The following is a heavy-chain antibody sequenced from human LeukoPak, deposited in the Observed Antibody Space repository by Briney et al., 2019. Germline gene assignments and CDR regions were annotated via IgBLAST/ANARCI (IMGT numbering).Heavy chain of an antibody. Sequence: PSETLSLTCAVSGDSITSDKWWTWVRQPPGKGLEWIGEIHHSKSSNYYPSLKSRVTISVDRSKNQFSLKLSSVTAADTAVYYCAREDPVLNAFDIWGQGTMVTVSS. CDR1: GDSITSDKW. CDR3: AREDPVLNAFDI. J-gene: IGHJ3*02. CDR2: IHHSKSS. D-gene: IGHD2-8*02. V-gene: IGHV4-4*02.